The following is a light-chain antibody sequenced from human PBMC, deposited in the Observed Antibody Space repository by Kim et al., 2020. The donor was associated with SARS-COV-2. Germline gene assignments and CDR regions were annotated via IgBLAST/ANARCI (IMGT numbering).Light chain of an antibody. CDR3: QQFSGSRWT. V-gene: IGKV3-20*01. CDR1: QSVTSRD. CDR2: GAS. Sequence: PGEGVTLSCRASQSVTSRDLAWYQQKPGQAPRLLIYGASSRATGIPDRFSGGGSGTDFTLTINRLEPEDFAVYYCQQFSGSRWTFGQGTKVDIK. J-gene: IGKJ1*01.